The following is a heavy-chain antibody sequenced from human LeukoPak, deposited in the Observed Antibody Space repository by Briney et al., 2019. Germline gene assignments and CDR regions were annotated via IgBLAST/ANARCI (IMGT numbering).Heavy chain of an antibody. J-gene: IGHJ4*02. CDR3: ARDRVPIPAAWDH. CDR1: GYTFTSYY. D-gene: IGHD6-13*01. CDR2: INPSGGST. Sequence: GASVKVSCKASGYTFTSYYMHWVRQAPGQGLEWMGIINPSGGSTTFAQKFQGRVSMTRDTSTSTVYMELNSLRSEDTAVYFCARDRVPIPAAWDHWGQGTLVTVSS. V-gene: IGHV1-46*01.